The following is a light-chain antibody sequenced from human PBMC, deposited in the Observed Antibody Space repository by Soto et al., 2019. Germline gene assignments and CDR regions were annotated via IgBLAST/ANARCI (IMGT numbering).Light chain of an antibody. CDR1: QSISSW. Sequence: DIQMTQSPSTLSASVGDRVTITCRASQSISSWLAWYQQKPGKAPKILIYDASSLESGVQSRFSGSGSGTEFTLTISSLQPDDFANYYCQQYNSYWTFGHGTKV. CDR3: QQYNSYWT. V-gene: IGKV1-5*01. CDR2: DAS. J-gene: IGKJ1*01.